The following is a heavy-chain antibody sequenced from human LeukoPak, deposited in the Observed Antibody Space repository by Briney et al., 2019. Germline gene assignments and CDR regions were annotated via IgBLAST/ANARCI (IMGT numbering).Heavy chain of an antibody. CDR1: GGTFSSYA. V-gene: IGHV1-69*13. CDR2: IIPIFGTA. Sequence: GASVKVSCKASGGTFSSYAISWVRQAPGQGLEWMGGIIPIFGTANYAQKFQGRVTITADESTSTAYMELSSLRSEDTAVYYCASKSCSSTSCYGWFDPWGQGTLVTVSS. D-gene: IGHD2-2*01. CDR3: ASKSCSSTSCYGWFDP. J-gene: IGHJ5*02.